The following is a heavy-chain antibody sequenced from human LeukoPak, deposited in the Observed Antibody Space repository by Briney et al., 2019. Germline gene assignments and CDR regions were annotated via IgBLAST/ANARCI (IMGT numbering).Heavy chain of an antibody. Sequence: ASETLSLTCTVSGGSISSYDWSWIRQPAGKRLEWIGRIYTSGSTNYNPSLKSRVTMSVDTSKNQFSLKLSSVTAADTAVYYCARVTYYEVAFDIWGQGTMVTVSS. J-gene: IGHJ3*02. CDR1: GGSISSYD. CDR3: ARVTYYEVAFDI. V-gene: IGHV4-4*07. CDR2: IYTSGST. D-gene: IGHD3-22*01.